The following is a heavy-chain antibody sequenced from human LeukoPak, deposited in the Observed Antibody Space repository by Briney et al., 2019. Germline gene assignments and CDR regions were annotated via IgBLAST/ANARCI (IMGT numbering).Heavy chain of an antibody. CDR2: ISSGSGYI. CDR3: ARDGVYCSGGSCDHLDY. V-gene: IGHV3-21*01. Sequence: GGSLRLSCAASGFTFSTYSMNWVRQAPGKGLEWVSSISSGSGYIYYADSVKGRFTISRDNAKNSLYLQMNSLRAEDTAVYYCARDGVYCSGGSCDHLDYWGQGTLVTVFS. CDR1: GFTFSTYS. J-gene: IGHJ4*02. D-gene: IGHD2-15*01.